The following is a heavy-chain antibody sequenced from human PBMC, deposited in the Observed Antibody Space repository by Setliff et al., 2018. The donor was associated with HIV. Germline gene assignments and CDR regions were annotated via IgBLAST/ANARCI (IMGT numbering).Heavy chain of an antibody. D-gene: IGHD5-12*01. CDR1: GGSFSDYY. Sequence: SETLSLTCGIYGGSFSDYYWSWIRQPPGKGLEWIGEIDHRGRPKYNPSLNSRVTISVDTSKSQFSLKLSSVTAADTAVYYCARQGGYSGYGFYYYYHMDVWGKGTTVTVSS. CDR2: IDHRGRP. CDR3: ARQGGYSGYGFYYYYHMDV. J-gene: IGHJ6*03. V-gene: IGHV4-34*01.